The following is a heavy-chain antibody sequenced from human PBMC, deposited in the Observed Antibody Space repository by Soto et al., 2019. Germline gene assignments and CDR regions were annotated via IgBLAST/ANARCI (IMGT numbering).Heavy chain of an antibody. CDR3: ARRTTTSAFSAMDV. CDR2: ISYDGSNK. V-gene: IGHV3-30-3*01. D-gene: IGHD1-1*01. J-gene: IGHJ6*02. CDR1: GFTFSNNA. Sequence: QVQLVESGGGVVQPGRSLILSCAASGFTFSNNAMDWVRQAPGKGLEWVAVISYDGSNKYIAESVKGRFTIARDNSKNTLFLQRNSLSDEDTVVYYCARRTTTSAFSAMDVWGQGTTVTVSS.